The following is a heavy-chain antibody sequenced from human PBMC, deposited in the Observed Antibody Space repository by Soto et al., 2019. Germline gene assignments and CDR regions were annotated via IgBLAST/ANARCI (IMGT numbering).Heavy chain of an antibody. Sequence: ASVKVSCKVSGYTLTELSMHWVRQAPGKGLEWMRGFDPGDGETIYAQKFQGRVTMTEDTSTDTAYMELSSLRSEDTAVYYCATETGQRSGDDFWSGYHYPPGDYYGMDVWGQGTTVTVSS. D-gene: IGHD3-3*01. CDR2: FDPGDGET. CDR3: ATETGQRSGDDFWSGYHYPPGDYYGMDV. V-gene: IGHV1-24*01. J-gene: IGHJ6*02. CDR1: GYTLTELS.